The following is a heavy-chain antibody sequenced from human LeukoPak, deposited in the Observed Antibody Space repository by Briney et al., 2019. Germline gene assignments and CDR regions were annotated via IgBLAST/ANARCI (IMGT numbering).Heavy chain of an antibody. CDR2: ISYDGSNK. CDR3: ARARSALKGSGPFDY. V-gene: IGHV3-30*19. J-gene: IGHJ4*02. Sequence: PGGSLRLSCAASGFTFSSYGMHWVRQAPGKGLEWVAVISYDGSNKYYADSVKGRFTISRDNSKNTLYLQMNSLRAEDTAVYYCARARSALKGSGPFDYWGQGTLVTVSS. D-gene: IGHD2-15*01. CDR1: GFTFSSYG.